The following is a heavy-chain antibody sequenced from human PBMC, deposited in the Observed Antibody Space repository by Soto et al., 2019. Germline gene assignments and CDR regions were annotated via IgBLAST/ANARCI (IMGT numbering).Heavy chain of an antibody. CDR3: VPSSSGWRCVVWDAFDS. CDR1: GDSVSSNRAA. J-gene: IGHJ3*02. V-gene: IGHV6-1*01. Sequence: SQTLSLTCAISGDSVSSNRAAWTWIRQSPSRGLEWLGRTYYRSNWFTDYPPSLKSRIAISPDTSKNQFSLQLSSVTPEDTAIYYFVPSSSGWRCVVWDAFDSWDQGTMVTVSS. D-gene: IGHD2-21*01. CDR2: TYYRSNWFT.